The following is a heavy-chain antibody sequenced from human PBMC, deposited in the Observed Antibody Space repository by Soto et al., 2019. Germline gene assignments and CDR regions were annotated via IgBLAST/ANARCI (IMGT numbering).Heavy chain of an antibody. CDR2: ISAYADDP. CDR1: GNTFTNFG. Sequence: QGQLVQSGAEVKKPGASVKVSCTASGNTFTNFGVTWVRQAPGQGLEWMGWISAYADDPNYAQKFQGIVTMTIDTSTSTAYLDLRSLTADDTAVYYGARVIQGADAWFDPWGQGTLVTVSS. D-gene: IGHD1-1*01. J-gene: IGHJ5*02. V-gene: IGHV1-18*01. CDR3: ARVIQGADAWFDP.